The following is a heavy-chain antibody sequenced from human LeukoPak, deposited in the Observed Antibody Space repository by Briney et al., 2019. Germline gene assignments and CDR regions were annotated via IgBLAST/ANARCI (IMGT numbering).Heavy chain of an antibody. CDR1: GYTFTSYG. V-gene: IGHV1-18*01. D-gene: IGHD6-6*01. Sequence: SVKVSCKASGYTFTSYGISWVRQAPGQGLERMGWISAYNGNTNYAQKLQGRVTMTTDTSTSTAYMEVRSLRSDATAVYYCARYSSSFISYFDYWGQGTLVTVSS. J-gene: IGHJ4*02. CDR2: ISAYNGNT. CDR3: ARYSSSFISYFDY.